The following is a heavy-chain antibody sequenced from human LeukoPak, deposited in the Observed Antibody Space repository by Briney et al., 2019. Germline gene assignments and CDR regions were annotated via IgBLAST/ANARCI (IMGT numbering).Heavy chain of an antibody. CDR2: ISAYNGNT. Sequence: ASVKVSCKASGYTFTSYGISWVRQAPGQGIEWMGWISAYNGNTNYAQKLQGRVTMTTDTSTSTAYMELRSLRSDDTAVYYCARWDPYYYYMDVWGKGTTVTVSS. CDR1: GYTFTSYG. V-gene: IGHV1-18*01. D-gene: IGHD1-26*01. CDR3: ARWDPYYYYMDV. J-gene: IGHJ6*03.